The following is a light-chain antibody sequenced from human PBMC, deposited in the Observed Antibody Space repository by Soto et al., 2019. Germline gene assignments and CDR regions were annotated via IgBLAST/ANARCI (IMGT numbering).Light chain of an antibody. CDR1: RSDVGGYNY. V-gene: IGLV2-8*01. CDR2: EVN. Sequence: QSALTQPPSASGSPGQSVTISCTGTRSDVGGYNYVSWYQQHPGKAPTLMIYEVNKRPSGVPDRFSGSKSGNTASLTVSGLQAEDEADYYCSSYAGSNNLVVFGGGTKLTVL. CDR3: SSYAGSNNLVV. J-gene: IGLJ2*01.